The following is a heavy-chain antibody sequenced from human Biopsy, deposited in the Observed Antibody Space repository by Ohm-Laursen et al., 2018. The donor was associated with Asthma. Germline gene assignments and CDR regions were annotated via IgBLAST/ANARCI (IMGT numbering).Heavy chain of an antibody. CDR3: ARTYYDFWTGQVIDAFAI. Sequence: GASVKVSCKASGYTFISYAIHWVRQAPGQRLEWMGWINAGNGNTKYSQKFQGRVTITRDTSASTAYMELSSLRSEDTAVYYCARTYYDFWTGQVIDAFAIWGQGTMVTVSS. CDR1: GYTFISYA. D-gene: IGHD3-3*01. V-gene: IGHV1-3*01. J-gene: IGHJ3*02. CDR2: INAGNGNT.